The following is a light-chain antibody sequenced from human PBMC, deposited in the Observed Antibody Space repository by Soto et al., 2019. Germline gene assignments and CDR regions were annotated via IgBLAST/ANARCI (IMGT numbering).Light chain of an antibody. V-gene: IGKV1-6*01. CDR3: LQDYVYPWT. CDR1: QGLGNY. Sequence: AIPVTQSPSSLSASVGDRVTISCRASQGLGNYLGWYQQKPGKAPKLLIYEASTLQTGVASRFSGSGSGTDFTLTISSLQPEDFATYYCLQDYVYPWTFGQGTKVEVK. J-gene: IGKJ1*01. CDR2: EAS.